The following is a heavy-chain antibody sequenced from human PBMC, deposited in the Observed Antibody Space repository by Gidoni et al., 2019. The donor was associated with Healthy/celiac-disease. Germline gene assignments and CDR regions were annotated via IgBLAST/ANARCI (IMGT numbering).Heavy chain of an antibody. V-gene: IGHV3-21*01. Sequence: EVQLVESGGGLVKPGGSLRLSCAASGFTFSSYSMNWVRQAPGKGLEWVSSISSSSSYIYYADSVKGRFTISRDNAKNSLYLQMNSLRAEDTAVYYCARGEYSSGWYTCWGQGTLVTVSS. D-gene: IGHD6-19*01. CDR1: GFTFSSYS. CDR3: ARGEYSSGWYTC. J-gene: IGHJ4*02. CDR2: ISSSSSYI.